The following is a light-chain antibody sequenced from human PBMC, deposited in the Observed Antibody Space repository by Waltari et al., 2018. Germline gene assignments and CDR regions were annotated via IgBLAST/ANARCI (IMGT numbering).Light chain of an antibody. V-gene: IGLV1-44*01. J-gene: IGLJ3*02. CDR2: RNN. CDR3: ASWDDSLNGPV. Sequence: QSVLTQPPSASGTPGQRVTISCSGSRSNIVTNTVNWYQQLPGAAPKVLIYRNNQRPSGVPDRFSGSKSVTSASLAISGLQSEDEAAYFCASWDDSLNGPVFGGGTTLTVL. CDR1: RSNIVTNT.